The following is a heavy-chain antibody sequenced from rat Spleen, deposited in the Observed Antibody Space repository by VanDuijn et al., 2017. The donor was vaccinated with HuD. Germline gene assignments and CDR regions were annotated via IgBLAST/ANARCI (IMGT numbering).Heavy chain of an antibody. CDR3: ARRHYGYTDYFDY. CDR1: GFTFSDYG. Sequence: EVQLVESGGGLVQPGRSLKLSCAASGFTFSDYGMAWVRQTQTTGLEWVATISYGDSFGHSSTYYRDSVKGRFTISRDNAKSTLSLQMDSLRSEDTATYYCARRHYGYTDYFDYWGQGVMVTVSS. CDR2: ISYGDSFGHSST. D-gene: IGHD1-9*01. V-gene: IGHV5-29*01. J-gene: IGHJ2*01.